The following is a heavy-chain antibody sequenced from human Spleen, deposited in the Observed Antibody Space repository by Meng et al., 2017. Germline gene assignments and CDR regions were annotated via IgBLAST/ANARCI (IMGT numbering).Heavy chain of an antibody. CDR1: GGSISSGSYY. Sequence: SLRLSCTVSGGSISSGSYYWNWIRQPAGKGLEWIGRIYTTGSTNYNPSLKSRVTISLDTSKNQFSLKLNSVTAADTAVYYCARTQYYYDSSGYCYWGQGTLVTVSS. V-gene: IGHV4-61*02. CDR2: IYTTGST. D-gene: IGHD3-22*01. CDR3: ARTQYYYDSSGYCY. J-gene: IGHJ4*02.